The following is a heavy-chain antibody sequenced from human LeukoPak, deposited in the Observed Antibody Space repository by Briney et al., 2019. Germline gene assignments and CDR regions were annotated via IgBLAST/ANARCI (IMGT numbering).Heavy chain of an antibody. CDR2: IKRDGSEK. V-gene: IGHV3-7*03. CDR3: VRDPASYKRDY. J-gene: IGHJ4*02. CDR1: GFTFNSYW. Sequence: PGGSLRLSCAASGFTFNSYWMNWVRQAPGKGLEWVANIKRDGSEKYYVDSVKGRFTISRDNAKNSLDLQMNSLRAEDTARYFCVRDPASYKRDYWGQGTLVTVSS. D-gene: IGHD5-24*01.